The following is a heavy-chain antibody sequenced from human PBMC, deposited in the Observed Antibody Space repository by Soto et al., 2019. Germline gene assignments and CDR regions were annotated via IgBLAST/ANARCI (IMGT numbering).Heavy chain of an antibody. CDR1: GFTFSSYA. V-gene: IGHV3-30-3*01. J-gene: IGHJ3*02. CDR3: ARDGGDYDYVWGSYRPSGAFDI. D-gene: IGHD3-16*02. Sequence: GGSLRLSCAASGFTFSSYAMHWVRQAPGKGLEWVAVISYDGSNKYYADSVKGRFTISRDNSKNTLYLQMNSLRAEDTAVYYCARDGGDYDYVWGSYRPSGAFDIWGQGTMVTV. CDR2: ISYDGSNK.